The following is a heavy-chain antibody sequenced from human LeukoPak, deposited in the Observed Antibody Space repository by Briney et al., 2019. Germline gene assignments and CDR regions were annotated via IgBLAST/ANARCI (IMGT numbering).Heavy chain of an antibody. V-gene: IGHV1-18*01. CDR2: ISAYNGNT. J-gene: IGHJ6*02. Sequence: ASVKVSCKASGYTFTSYGICWVRQAPGQGLEWMGWISAYNGNTNYAQKLQGRVTMTTDTSTSTAYMELRSLRSDDTAVYYCARGVRPRPYYYYGMDVWGQGTTVTVSS. D-gene: IGHD2-2*01. CDR3: ARGVRPRPYYYYGMDV. CDR1: GYTFTSYG.